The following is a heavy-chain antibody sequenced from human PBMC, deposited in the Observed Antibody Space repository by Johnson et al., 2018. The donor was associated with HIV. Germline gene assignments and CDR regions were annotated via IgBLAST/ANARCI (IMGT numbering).Heavy chain of an antibody. CDR2: ISSSGNTI. Sequence: QAQLVESGGGVVQPGRSLRLSCAASGFTFSDYYMSWIRQAPGKGLEWVSYISSSGNTIYYADSVTCRFTISRDNDKNSLYLQMNSLRAEDTAVYYCAKDSELLSAFDIWGQGTMVTVSS. CDR3: AKDSELLSAFDI. V-gene: IGHV3-11*01. CDR1: GFTFSDYY. D-gene: IGHD1-26*01. J-gene: IGHJ3*02.